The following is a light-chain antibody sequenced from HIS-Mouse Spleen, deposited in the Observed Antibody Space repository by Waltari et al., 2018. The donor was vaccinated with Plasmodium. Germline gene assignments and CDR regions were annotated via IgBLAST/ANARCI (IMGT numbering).Light chain of an antibody. J-gene: IGKJ1*01. V-gene: IGKV1-39*01. CDR2: AAS. CDR3: QQSYSTWT. Sequence: DIQMTQSPSSLSASVGDRVTITCRASQSISNYLNWYQQKPGKAPKLLIYAASSLQSGVPSRFSGSGSGTDFTLTISSLQPEDFATYNCQQSYSTWTFGQGTKVEIK. CDR1: QSISNY.